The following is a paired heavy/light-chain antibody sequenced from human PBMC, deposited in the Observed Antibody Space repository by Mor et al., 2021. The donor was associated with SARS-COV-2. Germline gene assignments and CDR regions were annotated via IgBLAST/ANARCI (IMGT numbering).Heavy chain of an antibody. J-gene: IGHJ5*02. CDR2: VSYTGGT. CDR1: GGSILSSNYY. V-gene: IGHV4-39*01. CDR3: AASKESLLNWFDP. Sequence: QLQLRESGPGLVKPSETLSLTCTVSGGSILSSNYYWAWIRQAPGKGLEWIGSVSYTGGTYYNPSPKSRVTISVDTSKNQFSLKLNSVTAADTAVYYCAASKESLLNWFDPWGQGTLVTVSS. D-gene: IGHD1-26*01.
Light chain of an antibody. CDR3: QQSYSTPQT. Sequence: DIVMTQSPDSLAVSLGERATINCKSSQSVLYSSNNKNYLTWYQQRPGQPPKLLIYWASTRESGVPDRFSGSGSGTDFTLTISSLQAEDVAVYYCQQSYSTPQTFGQGTKVEIK. V-gene: IGKV4-1*01. CDR1: QSVLYSSNNKNY. CDR2: WAS. J-gene: IGKJ1*01.